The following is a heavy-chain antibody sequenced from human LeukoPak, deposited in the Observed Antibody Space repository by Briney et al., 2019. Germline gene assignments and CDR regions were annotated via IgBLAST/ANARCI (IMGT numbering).Heavy chain of an antibody. Sequence: PSETLSLACAVFGGSFSGYYWSWIRQPPGQGLEWIGEINHSGSTNYNPSLKSRVTISVDTSKNQFSLKLSSVTAADTAVYYCARGGIAAANWFDPWGQGTLVTVSS. CDR1: GGSFSGYY. J-gene: IGHJ5*02. D-gene: IGHD6-13*01. CDR2: INHSGST. CDR3: ARGGIAAANWFDP. V-gene: IGHV4-34*01.